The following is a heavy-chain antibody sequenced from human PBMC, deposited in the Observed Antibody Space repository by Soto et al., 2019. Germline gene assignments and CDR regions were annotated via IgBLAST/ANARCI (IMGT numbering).Heavy chain of an antibody. J-gene: IGHJ6*02. CDR1: GFTFSSYG. Sequence: QVQLVESGGGVVQPGRSLRLSCAASGFTFSSYGMHWVRQAPGKGLEWVAVIWYDGSNKYYADSVKGRFTISRDNSKNTLYLQMNSLRAEDTAVYYCARGLLWFGEYSYYYYGMDVWGQGTTVTVSS. V-gene: IGHV3-30*19. CDR3: ARGLLWFGEYSYYYYGMDV. D-gene: IGHD3-10*01. CDR2: IWYDGSNK.